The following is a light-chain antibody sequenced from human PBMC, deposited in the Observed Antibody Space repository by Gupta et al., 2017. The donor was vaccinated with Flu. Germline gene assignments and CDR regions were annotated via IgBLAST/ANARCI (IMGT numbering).Light chain of an antibody. Sequence: QSALTQPPSASGSPGQSVTISCTGSTTDVGGYNYVSWYQQHPGKAPKLMIYEVTKRPSGVPDRFSGSKSGNTASLTVSGLQAEDEAEYFCSSYAGSNGLVFGTGTKVTVI. CDR1: TTDVGGYNY. V-gene: IGLV2-8*01. CDR3: SSYAGSNGLV. CDR2: EVT. J-gene: IGLJ1*01.